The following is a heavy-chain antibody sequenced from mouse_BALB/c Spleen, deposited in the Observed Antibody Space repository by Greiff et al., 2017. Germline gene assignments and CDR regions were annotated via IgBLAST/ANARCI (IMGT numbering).Heavy chain of an antibody. D-gene: IGHD2-14*01. CDR1: GFTFSSYT. CDR3: TRDYRYDRAY. CDR2: ISSGGSYT. J-gene: IGHJ3*01. V-gene: IGHV5-6-4*01. Sequence: EVQLVESGGGLVKPGGSLKLSCAASGFTFSSYTMSWVRQTPEKRLEWVATISSGGSYTYYPDSVKGRFTISRDNAKNTLYLQMSSLKSEDTAMYYCTRDYRYDRAYWGQGTLVTVSA.